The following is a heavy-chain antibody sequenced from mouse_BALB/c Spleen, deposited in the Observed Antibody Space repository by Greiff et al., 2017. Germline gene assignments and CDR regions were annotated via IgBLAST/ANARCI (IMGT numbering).Heavy chain of an antibody. Sequence: VQRVESGPGLVAPSQSLSITCTVSGFSLTSYGVHWVRQPPGKGLEWLGVIWAGGSTNYNSALMSRLSISKDNSKSQVFLKMNSLQTDDTAMYYCARAGDYYYFDYWGQGTTLTVSS. V-gene: IGHV2-9*02. J-gene: IGHJ2*01. CDR1: GFSLTSYG. CDR3: ARAGDYYYFDY. D-gene: IGHD1-1*01. CDR2: IWAGGST.